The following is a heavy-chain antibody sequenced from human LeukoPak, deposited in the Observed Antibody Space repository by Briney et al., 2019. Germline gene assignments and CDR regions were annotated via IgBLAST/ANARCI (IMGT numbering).Heavy chain of an antibody. J-gene: IGHJ4*02. V-gene: IGHV3-30*18. Sequence: GWSLRLSCAASGFTFSSHGMHWVRQAPRNALEWVAVMSYDVSNKYYADCVKGRFTISRDNSKNTLYVQMNSLRAEDTAVYYCAKDGPYLGYCSGGSCYYLDYWGQGTLVTVSS. D-gene: IGHD2-15*01. CDR2: MSYDVSNK. CDR3: AKDGPYLGYCSGGSCYYLDY. CDR1: GFTFSSHG.